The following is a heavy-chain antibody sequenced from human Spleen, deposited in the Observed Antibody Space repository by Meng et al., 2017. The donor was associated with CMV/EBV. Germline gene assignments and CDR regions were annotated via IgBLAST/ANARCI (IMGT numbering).Heavy chain of an antibody. V-gene: IGHV4-39*07. CDR3: VRVGDFDTSANYLYYFDY. CDR2: IYYSGNT. Sequence: SETLSLTCTVSGGSISRSSYYWGWIRQPPGKGLEWIGSIYYSGNTYYNSSLKSRVTISVDTSKNQFSLRLSSVTAADTAVYFCVRVGDFDTSANYLYYFDYWGQGTLVTVSS. CDR1: GGSISRSSYY. J-gene: IGHJ4*02. D-gene: IGHD3-22*01.